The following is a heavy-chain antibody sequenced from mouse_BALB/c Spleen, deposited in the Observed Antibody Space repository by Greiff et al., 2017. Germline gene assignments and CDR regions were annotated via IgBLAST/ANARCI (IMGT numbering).Heavy chain of an antibody. D-gene: IGHD4-1*01. J-gene: IGHJ4*01. V-gene: IGHV5-6*01. CDR2: ISSGGSYT. CDR3: ARPGDYAMDY. Sequence: EVQVVESGGDLVKPGGSLKLSCAASGFTFSSYGMSWVRQTPDKRLEWVATISSGGSYTYYPDSVKGRFTISRDNAKNTLYLQMSSLKSEDTAMYDCARPGDYAMDYWGQGTSVTVSS. CDR1: GFTFSSYG.